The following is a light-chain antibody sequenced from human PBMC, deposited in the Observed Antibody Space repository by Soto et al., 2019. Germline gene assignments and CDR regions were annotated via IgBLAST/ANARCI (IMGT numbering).Light chain of an antibody. V-gene: IGKV3-20*01. Sequence: EIVLTQSPGTLSLSPGERATLSCRASQSVRSNYLAWYQQKPGQAPRLLIYGASSRATGIPDRFSGSGSGTDFTLTISRLEPEDFAVYYCQRYGSSPQNTFGQGTKLEIK. J-gene: IGKJ2*01. CDR1: QSVRSNY. CDR2: GAS. CDR3: QRYGSSPQNT.